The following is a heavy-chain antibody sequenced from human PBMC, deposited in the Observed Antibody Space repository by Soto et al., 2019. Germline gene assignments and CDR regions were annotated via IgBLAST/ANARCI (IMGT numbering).Heavy chain of an antibody. Sequence: QLQLQESGPGLVKPSETLSLTCTVSGGSVRSSTYYWGWIRQPPGKGLEWIGSIFYSGRPHYNPSLKTRITVSLDTSKNRFSLKLSSVTAADTATYFCARQSGAMAYYFDSWGQGTQVTVSS. CDR2: IFYSGRP. J-gene: IGHJ4*02. V-gene: IGHV4-39*01. CDR1: GGSVRSSTYY. CDR3: ARQSGAMAYYFDS. D-gene: IGHD4-17*01.